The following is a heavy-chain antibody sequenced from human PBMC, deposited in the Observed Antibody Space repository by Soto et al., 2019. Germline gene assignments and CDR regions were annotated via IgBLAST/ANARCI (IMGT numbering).Heavy chain of an antibody. J-gene: IGHJ4*02. D-gene: IGHD2-21*02. Sequence: QVQLVESGGGVVQPGRSLRLSCAVSGFTFSSYGMHWVRQAPGKGLEWVAVISYDGSKKYYADSVKGRFTISRDNSKNTLYLQMNSLRAEDTAVYYCAKDSLRDIVVVTAADWGQGTLVTVSS. CDR3: AKDSLRDIVVVTAAD. CDR2: ISYDGSKK. V-gene: IGHV3-30*18. CDR1: GFTFSSYG.